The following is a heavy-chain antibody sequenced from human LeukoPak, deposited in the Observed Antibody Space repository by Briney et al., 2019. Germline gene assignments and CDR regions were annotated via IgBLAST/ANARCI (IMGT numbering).Heavy chain of an antibody. CDR1: GYTFTGYY. Sequence: SVRVSCKASGYTFTGYYMNWVRQAPGQGLEWMGWINPNSGGTNYAQKFQGRVTMTRDTSISTAYMELSRLRSDDTAGYYCARGTGRYYYDSSGSPWKYWGQRPLVTVSS. CDR3: ARGTGRYYYDSSGSPWKY. CDR2: INPNSGGT. V-gene: IGHV1-2*02. D-gene: IGHD3-22*01. J-gene: IGHJ4*02.